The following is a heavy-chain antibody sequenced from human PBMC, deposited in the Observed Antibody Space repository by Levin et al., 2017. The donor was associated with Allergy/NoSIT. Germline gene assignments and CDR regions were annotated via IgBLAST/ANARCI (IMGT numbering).Heavy chain of an antibody. V-gene: IGHV3-74*01. CDR3: AKDRGDIAVVGTASKHYSRGMDV. CDR1: GFSFNNYW. D-gene: IGHD6-19*01. Sequence: GGSLRLSCAASGFSFNNYWMHWVRQAPGKGLVWVSRLNSDGSRTAYADSVKGRFTISRDNANNMLFLHMSSLRAEDTAIYYCAKDRGDIAVVGTASKHYSRGMDVWGQGTTVTVSS. CDR2: LNSDGSRT. J-gene: IGHJ6*02.